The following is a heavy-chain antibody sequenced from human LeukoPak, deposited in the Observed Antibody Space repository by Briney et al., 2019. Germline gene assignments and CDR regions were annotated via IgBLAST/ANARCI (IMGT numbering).Heavy chain of an antibody. J-gene: IGHJ3*02. Sequence: NHSGSTNYNPSLKSRVTISVDTSKNQFSLKLSSVTAADTAVYYCARRKSSLGEQKPAAFDIWGQGTMVTVSS. V-gene: IGHV4-34*01. CDR2: NHSGST. CDR3: ARRKSSLGEQKPAAFDI. D-gene: IGHD3-16*01.